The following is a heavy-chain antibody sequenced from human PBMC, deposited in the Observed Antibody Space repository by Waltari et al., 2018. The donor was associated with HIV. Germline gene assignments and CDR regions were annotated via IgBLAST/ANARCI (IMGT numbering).Heavy chain of an antibody. D-gene: IGHD6-13*01. CDR2: SSAYNGNT. J-gene: IGHJ6*02. CDR3: ARDIGRCQQLVRCGMDV. Sequence: QVQLVQSGAEVKKPGASVKVSCKASGYTFTSYGISWVRQAPGQGLEWMGWSSAYNGNTNDAQKLQGRVTMTTDTSTSTAYMELRSLRSDDTAVYYCARDIGRCQQLVRCGMDVWGQGTTVTVSS. V-gene: IGHV1-18*01. CDR1: GYTFTSYG.